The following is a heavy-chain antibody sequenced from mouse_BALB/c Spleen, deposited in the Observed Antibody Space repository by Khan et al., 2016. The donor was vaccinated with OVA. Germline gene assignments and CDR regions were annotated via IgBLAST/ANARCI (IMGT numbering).Heavy chain of an antibody. V-gene: IGHV1-77*01. J-gene: IGHJ4*01. CDR1: GYTFTDYV. Sequence: VQLQESGPELVKPGASVKMSCKASGYTFTDYVISWVKQRTGQGLEWIGEIYPGSGSTYYNEKFKGKATLTADKSSNTAYMQLSSLTSEDSAVYFCAKIYDGNSYAMDYWGQGTSVTVSS. CDR2: IYPGSGST. CDR3: AKIYDGNSYAMDY. D-gene: IGHD2-1*01.